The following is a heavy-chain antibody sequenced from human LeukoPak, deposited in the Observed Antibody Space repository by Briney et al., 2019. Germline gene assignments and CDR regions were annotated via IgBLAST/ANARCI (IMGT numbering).Heavy chain of an antibody. CDR2: INPNSGGT. Sequence: ASVKVSCKASGYTFTGCYMHWVRQAPGQGLEWMGWINPNSGGTNYAQKFQGRVTMTRDTSISTACMELSRLRSDDTAVYYCARVRYISRNWFDPWGQGTLVTVSS. V-gene: IGHV1-2*02. CDR3: ARVRYISRNWFDP. D-gene: IGHD1-14*01. J-gene: IGHJ5*02. CDR1: GYTFTGCY.